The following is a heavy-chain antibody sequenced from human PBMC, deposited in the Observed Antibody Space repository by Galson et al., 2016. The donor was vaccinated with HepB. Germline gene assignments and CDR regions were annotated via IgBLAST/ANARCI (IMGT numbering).Heavy chain of an antibody. J-gene: IGHJ6*02. Sequence: SLRLSCAASGFTFSSYAMHWVRLAPGKGLEWLAVISYGGRNKYYADSVKGRFTVSRDDSKNTLYLQMNSLRPEDTAVYYCARNDYLTPYYYYGMDVWGQGTTVTVSS. CDR1: GFTFSSYA. V-gene: IGHV3-30-3*01. CDR2: ISYGGRNK. CDR3: ARNDYLTPYYYYGMDV. D-gene: IGHD4-11*01.